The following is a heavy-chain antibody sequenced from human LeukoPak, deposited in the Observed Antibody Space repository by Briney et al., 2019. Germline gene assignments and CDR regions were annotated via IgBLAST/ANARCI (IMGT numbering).Heavy chain of an antibody. CDR1: GYTLTGYY. Sequence: ASVKVSCKASGYTLTGYYMHWVRQAPGQGLEWMGWINPDSGGTNYAQKFQGRVTMTRDTSISTAYMELSRLRSDDTAVYYCARVRWSSGFDYWGQGTLVTVSS. CDR3: ARVRWSSGFDY. V-gene: IGHV1-2*02. D-gene: IGHD6-19*01. J-gene: IGHJ4*02. CDR2: INPDSGGT.